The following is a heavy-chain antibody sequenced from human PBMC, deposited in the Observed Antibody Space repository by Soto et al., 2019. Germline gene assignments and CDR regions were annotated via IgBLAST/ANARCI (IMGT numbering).Heavy chain of an antibody. CDR2: IYYSGST. D-gene: IGHD3-22*01. CDR1: GGSISSYY. V-gene: IGHV4-59*01. Sequence: SETLSLTCTVSGGSISSYYWSWIRQPAGKGLEWIGYIYYSGSTNYNPSLKSRVTISVDTSKNQFSLKLSSVTAADTAVYYCARAYYYDSSGYYKDPEVHYYYYGMDVWGQGTTVTV. J-gene: IGHJ6*02. CDR3: ARAYYYDSSGYYKDPEVHYYYYGMDV.